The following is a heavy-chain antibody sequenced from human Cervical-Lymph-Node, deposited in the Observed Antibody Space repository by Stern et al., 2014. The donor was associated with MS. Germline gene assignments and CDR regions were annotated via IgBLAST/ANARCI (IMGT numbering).Heavy chain of an antibody. Sequence: VQLLESGPGLVKPSETLSLTCTVSGGSISSSSYYWGWIRQPPGKGLEWIGSIYYSGSTYYNPSHKSQFTISVDTSKNQFSLKLSSVTAADTAVYYCARWAYSSGWYNWFDPWGQGTLVTVSS. D-gene: IGHD3-22*01. CDR2: IYYSGST. J-gene: IGHJ5*02. V-gene: IGHV4-39*01. CDR3: ARWAYSSGWYNWFDP. CDR1: GGSISSSSYY.